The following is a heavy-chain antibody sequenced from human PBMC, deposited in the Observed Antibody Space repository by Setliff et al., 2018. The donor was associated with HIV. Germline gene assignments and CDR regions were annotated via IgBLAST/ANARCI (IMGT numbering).Heavy chain of an antibody. D-gene: IGHD3-3*01. CDR3: ARVAWYYSFWSGLGDAFDI. CDR1: GYTFTSYG. CDR2: ISAYSGNT. J-gene: IGHJ3*02. Sequence: GASVKVSCKASGYTFTSYGISWVRQAPGQGLEWMGWISAYSGNTNYAQKLQGRVTMTTDTSTSTDYMELRSLRSDDTAVYYCARVAWYYSFWSGLGDAFDIWGQGTMVTVSS. V-gene: IGHV1-18*01.